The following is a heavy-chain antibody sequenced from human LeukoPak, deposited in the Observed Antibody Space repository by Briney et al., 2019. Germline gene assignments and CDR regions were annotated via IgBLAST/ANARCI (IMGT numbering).Heavy chain of an antibody. V-gene: IGHV3-66*01. D-gene: IGHD3-10*01. Sequence: GGSLRLSCAASGFTVSSNYMSWVRQAPGKGLEWVSVIYSGGSTYYADSVKGRFTISRDNSKNTLYLQMNSLRAGDTAVYYCARVMVRGVIIFRRSWFDPWGQGTLVTVSS. J-gene: IGHJ5*02. CDR2: IYSGGST. CDR3: ARVMVRGVIIFRRSWFDP. CDR1: GFTVSSNY.